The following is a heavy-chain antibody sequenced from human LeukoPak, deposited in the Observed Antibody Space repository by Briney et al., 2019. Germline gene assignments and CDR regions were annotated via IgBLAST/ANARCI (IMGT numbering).Heavy chain of an antibody. CDR3: ARTRYYYNSRSYGAPYYFDY. V-gene: IGHV4-59*08. CDR2: ISYSGNT. Sequence: SETLSLTCTVSGGSISNYYWTWIRQPPGRGLEWIGFISYSGNTNYNPSLKSRVTISLDTSKNQFSLKLSSVTAADTAVYYCARTRYYYNSRSYGAPYYFDYWGQGTLVTVSS. J-gene: IGHJ4*02. CDR1: GGSISNYY. D-gene: IGHD3-10*01.